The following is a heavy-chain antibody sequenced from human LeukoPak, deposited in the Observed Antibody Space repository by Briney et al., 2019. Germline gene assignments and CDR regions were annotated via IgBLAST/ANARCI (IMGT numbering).Heavy chain of an antibody. CDR3: ARDVGRHTYYYDSSGYYYLDY. CDR2: IYTSGST. J-gene: IGHJ4*02. CDR1: GGSISSYY. D-gene: IGHD3-22*01. Sequence: PSETLSLTCTVSGGSISSYYWSWIRQPAGKGLEWIGRIYTSGSTNYNPSLKSRVTMSVDTSKNQFSLKLSSVTAADTAVYYCARDVGRHTYYYDSSGYYYLDYWGQGTLVTVSS. V-gene: IGHV4-4*07.